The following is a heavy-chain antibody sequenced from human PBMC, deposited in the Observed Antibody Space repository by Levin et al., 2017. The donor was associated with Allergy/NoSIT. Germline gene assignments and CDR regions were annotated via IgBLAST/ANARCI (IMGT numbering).Heavy chain of an antibody. V-gene: IGHV3-23*01. CDR2: ITNTGNNA. D-gene: IGHD2-15*01. Sequence: GGSLRRSCAASGFTFSAYAMTWVRQTPEKGLEYVSVITNTGNNAVYAESVRGRFTMSRDNSKNILYLQMDSLRVEDTAVYYCAKATRRYCSSGVCYPLEYWGQGTLVTVSS. J-gene: IGHJ4*02. CDR1: GFTFSAYA. CDR3: AKATRRYCSSGVCYPLEY.